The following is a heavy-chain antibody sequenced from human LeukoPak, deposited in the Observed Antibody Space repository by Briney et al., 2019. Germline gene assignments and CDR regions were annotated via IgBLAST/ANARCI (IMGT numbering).Heavy chain of an antibody. CDR2: ISNSGRTI. Sequence: GGSLRLSCAASGFTFSSYDIQWVRQAPGKGLEWVSYISNSGRTIYYADSVKGRFTIYRDNAKNSLYLQMNSLRAEDTAVYYCATRVTSTPAPWGQGTLVTVSS. CDR1: GFTFSSYD. V-gene: IGHV3-48*03. D-gene: IGHD1-1*01. J-gene: IGHJ5*02. CDR3: ATRVTSTPAP.